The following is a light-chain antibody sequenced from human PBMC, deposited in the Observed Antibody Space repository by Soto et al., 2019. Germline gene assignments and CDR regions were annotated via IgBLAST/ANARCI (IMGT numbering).Light chain of an antibody. CDR3: QQYGISPT. V-gene: IGKV3-20*01. CDR2: GAS. Sequence: EIVLTQSPGTLSLSPGERATLSCRASQSVSNNYLAWYQQKPGQPPRLLIYGASSRATGIPDRFSGSGSGTEFTLTISRLEPDDSAVYYCQQYGISPTFGQGTKVEIK. J-gene: IGKJ1*01. CDR1: QSVSNNY.